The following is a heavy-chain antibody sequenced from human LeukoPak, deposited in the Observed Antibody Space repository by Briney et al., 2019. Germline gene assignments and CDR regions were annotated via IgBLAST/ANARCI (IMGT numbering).Heavy chain of an antibody. D-gene: IGHD3-22*01. CDR2: INHSGST. V-gene: IGHV4-34*01. CDR1: GGSFSGYY. Sequence: SETLSLTCAVYGGSFSGYYWSWIRQPPGKGLEWIGEINHSGSTNYNPSLKSRVTISVDTSKNQFSLKLSSVTAADTAVYYCARVRYDSSYWGQGTLVTASS. CDR3: ARVRYDSSY. J-gene: IGHJ4*02.